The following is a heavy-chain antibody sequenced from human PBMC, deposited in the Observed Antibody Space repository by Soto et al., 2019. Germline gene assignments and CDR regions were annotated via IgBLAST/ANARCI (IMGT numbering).Heavy chain of an antibody. CDR2: ISDSGST. CDR1: GFTFSTYA. CDR3: AKDKGGRYCSRTSCRYAVGC. D-gene: IGHD2-2*01. Sequence: EVQLLESGGGLVQPGGSLRLSCTASGFTFSTYAMSWVRQAPGKGLEWVSTISDSGSTYYADSVKGRFTISRDNSKNTVYLEMNSLRAEETAVYYSAKDKGGRYCSRTSCRYAVGCWGQGALVTVSS. V-gene: IGHV3-23*01. J-gene: IGHJ4*02.